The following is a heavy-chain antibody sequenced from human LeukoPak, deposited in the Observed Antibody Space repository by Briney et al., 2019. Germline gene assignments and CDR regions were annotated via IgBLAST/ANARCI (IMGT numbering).Heavy chain of an antibody. Sequence: SQTLSLTCTVSGGSISSGSYYWSWIRQPAGKGLEWIGRIYTSGSTNYNPSLKSRVTISVDTSKNQFSLKLSSVTAADTAVYYCARATYYYDSSGYYGGFDYWGQGTLVTVSS. CDR1: GGSISSGSYY. CDR2: IYTSGST. V-gene: IGHV4-61*02. CDR3: ARATYYYDSSGYYGGFDY. D-gene: IGHD3-22*01. J-gene: IGHJ4*02.